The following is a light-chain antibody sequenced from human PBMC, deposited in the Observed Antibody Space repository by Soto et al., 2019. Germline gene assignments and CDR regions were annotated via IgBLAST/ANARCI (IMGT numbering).Light chain of an antibody. Sequence: EIVLTPSPGTLSLSPGERATLSCRASESVSRNLAWYQQKPGQAPRLLIYDASTRATGIPDRFSGGGSGTEFTLTISSLQSEDFVVYYCQQYNSWPPITFGQGTRLEIK. CDR3: QQYNSWPPIT. CDR1: ESVSRN. V-gene: IGKV3-15*01. CDR2: DAS. J-gene: IGKJ5*01.